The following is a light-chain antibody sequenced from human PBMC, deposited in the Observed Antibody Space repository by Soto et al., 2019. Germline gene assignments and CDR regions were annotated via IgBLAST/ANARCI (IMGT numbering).Light chain of an antibody. CDR2: GAS. J-gene: IGKJ5*01. V-gene: IGKV3D-15*01. CDR1: QSVSSN. CDR3: QQYNNWPIT. Sequence: EIVMTQSPATLSVSPGDRATLSCRASQSVSSNLAWYQQKPGQAPRLLIYGASIRATGIPARFSGSGSGTEFTLTISSLQSEDFAVYYCQQYNNWPITFGQGTRLEIK.